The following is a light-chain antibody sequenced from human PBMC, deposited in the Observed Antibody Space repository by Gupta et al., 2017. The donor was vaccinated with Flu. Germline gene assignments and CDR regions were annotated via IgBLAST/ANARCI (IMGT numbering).Light chain of an antibody. J-gene: IGKJ2*02. V-gene: IGKV2-28*01. CDR2: LGS. Sequence: DIVMTQSPLSLPVTPGEPASISCRSSQSLLHSNGYNYLDWYLQKPGQSPQLLIYLGSNRASGVPDRLSGSRSGTDFTLKISRGEAEDVGVYYCMLALPTPCIFGPGTKLEIK. CDR1: QSLLHSNGYNY. CDR3: MLALPTPCI.